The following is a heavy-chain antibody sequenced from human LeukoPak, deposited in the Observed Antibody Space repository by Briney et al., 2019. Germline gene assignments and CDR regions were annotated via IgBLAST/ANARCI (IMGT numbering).Heavy chain of an antibody. CDR2: MNPNSGNT. D-gene: IGHD3-10*01. CDR1: GYTFTSYD. CDR3: ARGQVLGWGPPYDWFDP. Sequence: GASVKVSCKASGYTFTSYDINWVRQAHGQGLERMGWMNPNSGNTGYAQKFQGRVTMTRNTSISTAYMELSSLRSEDTAVYYCARGQVLGWGPPYDWFDPWGQGTLVTVSS. J-gene: IGHJ5*02. V-gene: IGHV1-8*01.